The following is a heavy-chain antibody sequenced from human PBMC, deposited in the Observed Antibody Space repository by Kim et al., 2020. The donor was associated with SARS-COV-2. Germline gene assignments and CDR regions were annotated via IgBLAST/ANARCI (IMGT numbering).Heavy chain of an antibody. D-gene: IGHD3-22*01. CDR1: GGTFSSYA. Sequence: SVNVSCKASGGTFSSYAISWVRQAPGQGLEWMGGIIPIFGTANYAQQFQGRVTITADESTSTAYMELSSLRSEDTAVYYCARDQGLGYDSSRYYYGVGDYYGMDVWGQGTTVTVSS. CDR2: IIPIFGTA. CDR3: ARDQGLGYDSSRYYYGVGDYYGMDV. V-gene: IGHV1-69*13. J-gene: IGHJ6*02.